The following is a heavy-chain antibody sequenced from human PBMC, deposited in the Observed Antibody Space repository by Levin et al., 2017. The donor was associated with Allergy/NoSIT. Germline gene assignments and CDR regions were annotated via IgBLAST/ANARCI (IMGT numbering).Heavy chain of an antibody. CDR3: ATLQLWPPRGVY. CDR1: GFTFSSYA. V-gene: IGHV3-23*01. J-gene: IGHJ4*02. Sequence: PGGSLRLSCAASGFTFSSYAMSWVRQAPGKGLERVSAISGSGGSTYYADSVKGRFTISRDNSKNTLYLQMNSLRAEDTAAYYCATLQLWPPRGVYWGQGTLVTVSS. CDR2: ISGSGGST. D-gene: IGHD5-18*01.